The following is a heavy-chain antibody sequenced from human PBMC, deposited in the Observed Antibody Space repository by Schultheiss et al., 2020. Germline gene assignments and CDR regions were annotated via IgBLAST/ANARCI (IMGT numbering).Heavy chain of an antibody. CDR1: GFTFSSYG. CDR2: VWHDGKNQ. V-gene: IGHV3-33*01. D-gene: IGHD2-15*01. Sequence: GGSLRLSCVASGFTFSSYGMHWVRQAPGKGLEWVAVVWHDGKNQYYGDSVKGRFTISRDNSRNTLYLQMNSLRAEDTAVYYCTTDRLHCSGGSCYSDYFDYWGQGTLVTVYS. J-gene: IGHJ4*02. CDR3: TTDRLHCSGGSCYSDYFDY.